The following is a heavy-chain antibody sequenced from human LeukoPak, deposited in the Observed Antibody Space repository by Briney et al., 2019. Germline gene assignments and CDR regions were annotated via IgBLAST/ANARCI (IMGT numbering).Heavy chain of an antibody. Sequence: SETLSLTCAVYGGSSSGSYWSWIRQPPGKGLEWIGYIYYSGSTNYNPSLKSRVTISVDTSKNQFSLKLSSVTAADTAVYYCARDGGSGSYYKDWGQGTLVTVSS. CDR2: IYYSGST. V-gene: IGHV4-59*01. CDR1: GGSSSGSY. J-gene: IGHJ4*02. D-gene: IGHD3-10*01. CDR3: ARDGGSGSYYKD.